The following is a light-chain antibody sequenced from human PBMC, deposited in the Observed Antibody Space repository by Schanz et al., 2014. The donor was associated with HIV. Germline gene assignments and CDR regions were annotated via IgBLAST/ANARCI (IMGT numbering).Light chain of an antibody. V-gene: IGKV3-20*01. Sequence: EIVLTQSPGTLSLSPGERATLSCRASQSVSSNYLAWYQQRSGQPPRLLIYDASSRATGIPDRFSGSGSSTDFTLTISRLEPEDSAVYYCQQYGSSPTFGQGTRVEIK. CDR1: QSVSSNY. J-gene: IGKJ1*01. CDR3: QQYGSSPT. CDR2: DAS.